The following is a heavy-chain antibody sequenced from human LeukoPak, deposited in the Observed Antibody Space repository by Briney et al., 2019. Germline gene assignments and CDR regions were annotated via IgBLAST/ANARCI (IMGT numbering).Heavy chain of an antibody. D-gene: IGHD3-10*01. Sequence: PSETLSLTCTVSGGSIISYYWSWIRQPAGKGLEWIGRIYTSGSTNYNPSLKSRVTMSVDTSKNQFSLKLSSVTAADTAVYYCARDAYYYGSGSYDPNYYYYMDVWGKGTTVTVSS. J-gene: IGHJ6*03. CDR3: ARDAYYYGSGSYDPNYYYYMDV. V-gene: IGHV4-4*07. CDR2: IYTSGST. CDR1: GGSIISYY.